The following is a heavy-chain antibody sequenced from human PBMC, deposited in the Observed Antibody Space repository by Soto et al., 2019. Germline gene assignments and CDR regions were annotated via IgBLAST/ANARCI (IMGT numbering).Heavy chain of an antibody. CDR2: ISSGGTTM. D-gene: IGHD3-10*01. CDR1: GFRFSDHY. J-gene: IGHJ4*02. V-gene: IGHV3-11*01. Sequence: QVQLVESGGGLVEPGGSLRLSCAASGFRFSDHYMTWIRQAPGKGLEWVSKISSGGTTMYYADSMKGRFTVSRDNAQNSLYLQMNGLRAEDTAVYYCAGDPYYYGSAFWGQGTLVTVSS. CDR3: AGDPYYYGSAF.